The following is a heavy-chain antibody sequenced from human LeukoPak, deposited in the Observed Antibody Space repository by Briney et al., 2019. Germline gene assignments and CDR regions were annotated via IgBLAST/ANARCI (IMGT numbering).Heavy chain of an antibody. J-gene: IGHJ5*02. D-gene: IGHD3-10*01. CDR3: ARQTRITMVRGMDWFDT. V-gene: IGHV1-2*02. Sequence: GASVTVSCKASGYTFTGYYMHWVRQAPGQGLEWMGWINPNTGGTNYAQKFQGSVTMTRDTSISTASMELRRLRSDDTAVYYCARQTRITMVRGMDWFDTWGQGTLATVSS. CDR2: INPNTGGT. CDR1: GYTFTGYY.